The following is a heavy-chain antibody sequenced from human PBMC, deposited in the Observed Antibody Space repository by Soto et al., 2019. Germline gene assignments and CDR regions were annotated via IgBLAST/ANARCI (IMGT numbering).Heavy chain of an antibody. CDR3: AGDGVRNGAYNGWLDP. CDR2: IKPDGREK. V-gene: IGHV3-7*03. D-gene: IGHD3-16*01. Sequence: GGSLRLSCAASGFSFSSYWMTWVRQAPGKGLEWVANIKPDGREKYYVASVKGRFTISRDNGKNLLYLQMDSLTPDDTAVYYCAGDGVRNGAYNGWLDPWGQGTLVTVSS. CDR1: GFSFSSYW. J-gene: IGHJ5*02.